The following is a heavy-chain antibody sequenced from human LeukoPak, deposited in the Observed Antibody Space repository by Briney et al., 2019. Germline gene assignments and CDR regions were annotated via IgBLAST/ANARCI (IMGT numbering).Heavy chain of an antibody. D-gene: IGHD3-10*01. Sequence: GGSLRLSCAASGLTFSSYAMSWVRQAPGKGLEWVSGISASSDSTYYADSVKGRFTISRDNSKNTRYLHMNSLRAEDTAVYYCAKVRSTMVRGVLDSWGQGTLVTVSS. CDR2: ISASSDST. CDR3: AKVRSTMVRGVLDS. J-gene: IGHJ4*02. CDR1: GLTFSSYA. V-gene: IGHV3-23*01.